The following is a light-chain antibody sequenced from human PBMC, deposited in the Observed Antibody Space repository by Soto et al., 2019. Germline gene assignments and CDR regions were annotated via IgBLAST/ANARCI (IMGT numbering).Light chain of an antibody. CDR1: QSVTTK. CDR2: NAS. CDR3: QQYNPWPPQFT. V-gene: IGKV3-15*01. Sequence: EMLMTQSQNILCSSRGERASISFMAGQSVTTKLAWYQQRPGQTPRLLIYNASTRATGVPARFSGGGSVTEFSLTISSLQSDDFAVYYCQQYNPWPPQFTFRPGTKVDIK. J-gene: IGKJ3*01.